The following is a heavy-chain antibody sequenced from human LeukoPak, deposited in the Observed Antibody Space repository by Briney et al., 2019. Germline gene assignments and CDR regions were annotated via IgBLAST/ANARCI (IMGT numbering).Heavy chain of an antibody. CDR1: GYTFTGYY. J-gene: IGHJ1*01. Sequence: ASVKVSCTASGYTFTGYYMHWVRQAPGQGLEWMGWINPNSGGTNYAQKFQGRVTMTRDTSISTAYMELSRLRSDDTAVYYCAREGGIAAAEEYFQHWGQGTLVTVSS. CDR2: INPNSGGT. V-gene: IGHV1-2*02. D-gene: IGHD6-13*01. CDR3: AREGGIAAAEEYFQH.